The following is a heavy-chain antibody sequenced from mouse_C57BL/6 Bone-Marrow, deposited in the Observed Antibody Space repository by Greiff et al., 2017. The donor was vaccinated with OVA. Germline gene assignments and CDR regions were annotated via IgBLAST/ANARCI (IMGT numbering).Heavy chain of an antibody. V-gene: IGHV1-59*01. J-gene: IGHJ2*01. CDR3: ARCLLLRSFDY. CDR1: GYTFTSYW. D-gene: IGHD1-1*01. Sequence: QVQLQQSGAELVRPGTSVKLSCKASGYTFTSYWMHWVKQRPGQGLEWIGVIDPSDSYTNYNQKFKGKATLTVDTSSSTAYMQLSSLTSEDSAVYYCARCLLLRSFDYWGRGTTLTVSS. CDR2: IDPSDSYT.